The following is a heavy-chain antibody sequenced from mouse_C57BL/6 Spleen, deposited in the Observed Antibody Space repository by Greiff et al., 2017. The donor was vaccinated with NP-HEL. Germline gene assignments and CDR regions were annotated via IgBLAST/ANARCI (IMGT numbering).Heavy chain of an antibody. D-gene: IGHD2-5*01. Sequence: EVQVVESGGGLVKPGGSLKLSCAASGFTFSSYTMSWVRQTPEKRLEWVATISGGGGNTYYPDSVKGRFTISRDNAKNTLYLQMSSLRSEDTALYYCARQGAYYSNYWFAYWGQGTLVTVSA. J-gene: IGHJ3*01. V-gene: IGHV5-9*01. CDR3: ARQGAYYSNYWFAY. CDR1: GFTFSSYT. CDR2: ISGGGGNT.